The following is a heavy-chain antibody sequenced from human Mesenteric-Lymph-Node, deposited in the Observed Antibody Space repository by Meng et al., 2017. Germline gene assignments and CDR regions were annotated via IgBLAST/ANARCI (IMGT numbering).Heavy chain of an antibody. D-gene: IGHD3-10*01. CDR1: GGSFSHYY. CDR3: ARGRGVLLWFGELPDFDY. CDR2: INDSGDT. V-gene: IGHV4-34*02. J-gene: IGHJ4*02. Sequence: QVPRQPLGEGVLTPSEPLSLRCAVYGGSFSHYYWSWIREAPGKGLEWIGEINDSGDTNYNPSLSSRATISVDTSKNQFSLKLSSVTAADTAVYYCARGRGVLLWFGELPDFDYWGQGTLVTVSS.